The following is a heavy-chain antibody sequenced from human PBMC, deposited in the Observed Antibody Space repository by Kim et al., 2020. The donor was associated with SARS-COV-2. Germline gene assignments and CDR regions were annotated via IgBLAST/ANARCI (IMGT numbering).Heavy chain of an antibody. V-gene: IGHV3-48*03. J-gene: IGHJ4*02. D-gene: IGHD3-9*01. CDR1: GFTFSSYE. CDR3: ARSNTLRYFDWLLGPFDY. CDR2: ISASGSTI. Sequence: GGSLRLSCAASGFTFSSYEMNWVRQAPGKGLEWVSYISASGSTIYYADSVNDRFTISRDNAKNSLYLQMNSLRAEDTAVYYCARSNTLRYFDWLLGPFDYWGQGTLVTDSS.